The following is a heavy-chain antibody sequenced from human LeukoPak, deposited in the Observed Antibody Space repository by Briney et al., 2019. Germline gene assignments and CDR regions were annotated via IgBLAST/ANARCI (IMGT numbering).Heavy chain of an antibody. V-gene: IGHV4-39*01. Sequence: PSETLSLTCTVSGGSIRSSYYYWGWIRQPPGKGLEWIGSIYDSGSTYYNPSFKSRVTISVDTSKNQFSLKLNSVTAADTAVYYCAGFTYYDFWSGYYTGHWFDPWGQGTLVTVSS. CDR3: AGFTYYDFWSGYYTGHWFDP. CDR1: GGSIRSSYYY. CDR2: IYDSGST. J-gene: IGHJ5*02. D-gene: IGHD3-3*01.